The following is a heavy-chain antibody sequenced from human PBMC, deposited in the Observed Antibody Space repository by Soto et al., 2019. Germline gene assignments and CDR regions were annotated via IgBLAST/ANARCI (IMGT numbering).Heavy chain of an antibody. V-gene: IGHV4-31*03. CDR2: IYYSGST. J-gene: IGHJ4*02. CDR3: ARDQDGEIDY. D-gene: IGHD4-17*01. CDR1: GGSISSGGYY. Sequence: PSETLSLTCTVSGGSISSGGYYWSWIRQHPGKGLEWIGYIYYSGSTYYNPSLKSRVTISVDTSKNQFSLKLSSVTAADTAVYYCARDQDGEIDYWGQGTLVTVSS.